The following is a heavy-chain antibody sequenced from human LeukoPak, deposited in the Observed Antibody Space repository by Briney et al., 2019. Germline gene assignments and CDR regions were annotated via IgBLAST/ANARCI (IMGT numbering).Heavy chain of an antibody. CDR2: IYYSGST. CDR1: GGSISSGGYY. D-gene: IGHD3-22*01. J-gene: IGHJ4*02. CDR3: ARLVSSSWSYYYDSSGYYYPDY. V-gene: IGHV4-31*03. Sequence: SETLSLTCTVSGGSISSGGYYWSWIRQHPGKGLEWIGYIYYSGSTYYNPSLKSRVTISVDTSKNQFSLKLSSVTAADTAVYYCARLVSSSWSYYYDSSGYYYPDYWGQGTLVTVSS.